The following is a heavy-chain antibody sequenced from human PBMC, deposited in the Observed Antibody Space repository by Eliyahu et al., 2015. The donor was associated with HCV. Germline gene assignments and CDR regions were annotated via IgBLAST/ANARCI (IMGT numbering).Heavy chain of an antibody. Sequence: EVQLVESGGGLVQPGRSLRLSCIAXGFTFGDXAVSWFRQAPGKGLGWLGFIRNLAYGETTEYAASLKGRISISKDDSKTIAYLQMDSLKAEGTAMYFCARGGASNRYYFDYWGQGTLVTVSS. D-gene: IGHD3-16*02. CDR1: GFTFGDXA. CDR2: IRNLAYGETT. V-gene: IGHV3-49*03. CDR3: ARGGASNRYYFDY. J-gene: IGHJ4*02.